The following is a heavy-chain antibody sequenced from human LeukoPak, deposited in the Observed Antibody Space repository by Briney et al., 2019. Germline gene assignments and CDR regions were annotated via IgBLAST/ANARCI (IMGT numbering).Heavy chain of an antibody. J-gene: IGHJ4*02. CDR2: ISSNGGNT. V-gene: IGHV3-64*01. Sequence: AGSLRLSCAASGLTLSSYAMHRLHQAPRKQMDYASSISSNGGNTYYGSSVKGRFTISRDNSKNTLYLQMGSLRTEDMAVYYCARGGPYSREHFDYWGQGTLVTVSS. D-gene: IGHD6-13*01. CDR3: ARGGPYSREHFDY. CDR1: GLTLSSYA.